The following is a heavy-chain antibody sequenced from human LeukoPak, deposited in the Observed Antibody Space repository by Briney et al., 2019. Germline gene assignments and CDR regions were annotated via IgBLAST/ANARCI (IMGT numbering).Heavy chain of an antibody. V-gene: IGHV4-61*02. CDR2: IYTSGST. J-gene: IGHJ5*02. Sequence: SETLSLTCTVSGGSISSGSYYWSWIRQPAGKGLEWIGRIYTSGSTNYNPSLKSRVTISVDTSKNQFSLKPSSVTAADTAVYYCARLSMNCSGGSCSYNWFDPWGQGTLVTVSS. CDR3: ARLSMNCSGGSCSYNWFDP. CDR1: GGSISSGSYY. D-gene: IGHD2-15*01.